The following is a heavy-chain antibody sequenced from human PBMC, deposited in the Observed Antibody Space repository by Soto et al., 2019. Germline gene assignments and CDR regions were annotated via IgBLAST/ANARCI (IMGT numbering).Heavy chain of an antibody. CDR1: GYSITAGGYY. CDR3: ARMYSSGSGWFHR. Sequence: SETLSLTCFVSGYSITAGGYYWSWIRHHPGKGLEWIGSFYSSGSIIYNPSLRSRVSISGDTSSNKFSMSLTSVTDADTARYYCARMYSSGSGWFHRWCQGNLVTVSS. CDR2: FYSSGSI. J-gene: IGHJ5*02. V-gene: IGHV4-31*03. D-gene: IGHD3-22*01.